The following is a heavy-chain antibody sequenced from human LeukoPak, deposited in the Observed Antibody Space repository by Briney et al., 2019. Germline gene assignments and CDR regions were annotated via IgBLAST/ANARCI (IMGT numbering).Heavy chain of an antibody. D-gene: IGHD4-11*01. CDR1: GFTFSHYG. CDR2: IWSDGTEK. V-gene: IGHV3-33*06. CDR3: AKDAQRGFDYSNSLEY. J-gene: IGHJ4*02. Sequence: GGSLRLSCAASGFTFSHYGMQWFRHAPGKGLEWLAVIWSDGTEKYYGDAVKGRVTISRDNSRNTVYLQMNSLRGEDTAVYYCAKDAQRGFDYSNSLEYWGQGTLVTVSS.